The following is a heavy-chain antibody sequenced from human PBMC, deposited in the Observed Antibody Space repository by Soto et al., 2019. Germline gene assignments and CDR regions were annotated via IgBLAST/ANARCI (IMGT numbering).Heavy chain of an antibody. CDR3: ASGSTTGRRFDY. CDR1: GYTFTSYY. CDR2: INPSGGST. Sequence: QVQLVQSGAEVKKPGASVKVSCKASGYTFTSYYMHWVRQAPGQGLEWMGIINPSGGSTSYAQKFQGGVTITKETSTSRVYMELSSLRSEDTSVYYCASGSTTGRRFDYWGQGTLVTVS. J-gene: IGHJ4*02. V-gene: IGHV1-46*03. D-gene: IGHD1-1*01.